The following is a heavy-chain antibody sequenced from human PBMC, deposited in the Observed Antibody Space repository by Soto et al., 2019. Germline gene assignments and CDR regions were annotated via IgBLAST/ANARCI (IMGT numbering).Heavy chain of an antibody. J-gene: IGHJ4*01. D-gene: IGHD3-10*01. Sequence: EVQLVESGGGLVQPGGSLRLSCAASGFTFSTFWMHWVRQAPGKGLVWVSRINSDGSSKTYADSVKGRFTISRDNAKNTLFPQKKRPSLRDKAVQYRAKRKDTYGSGDFLYRGQGTPLPVPS. CDR1: GFTFSTFW. V-gene: IGHV3-74*01. CDR3: AKRKDTYGSGDFLY. CDR2: INSDGSSK.